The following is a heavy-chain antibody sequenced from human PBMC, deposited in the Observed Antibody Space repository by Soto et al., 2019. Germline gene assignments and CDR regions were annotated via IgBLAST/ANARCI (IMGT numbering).Heavy chain of an antibody. V-gene: IGHV3-11*06. CDR1: GFTFSDHY. J-gene: IGHJ4*02. D-gene: IGHD2-15*01. CDR2: ISSRSSEI. Sequence: GGSLRLSCVVSGFTFSDHYMNWVRQAPGKGLQWVAYISSRSSEINYADPVKGRFTISRDNAKNSVFLHMTSLTAEDTGVYFCARGGGAVGAAIDIWGQGTLVTVSS. CDR3: ARGGGAVGAAIDI.